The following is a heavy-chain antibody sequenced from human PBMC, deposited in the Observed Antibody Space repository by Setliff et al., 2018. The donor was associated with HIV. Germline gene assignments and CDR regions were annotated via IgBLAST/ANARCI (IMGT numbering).Heavy chain of an antibody. V-gene: IGHV3-23*01. CDR1: GFTFTTYP. CDR3: ARQAYPRGYCGSAGLFDY. D-gene: IGHD2-2*01. CDR2: ISGDGGDT. J-gene: IGHJ4*02. Sequence: PGGSLRLSCVASGFTFTTYPMSWVRQAPGKGLEWVSAISGDGGDTAYADSLKGRFTISRDTSKNTLHLHMNSLKAEDTAVYYCARQAYPRGYCGSAGLFDYWGQGTPVTGSS.